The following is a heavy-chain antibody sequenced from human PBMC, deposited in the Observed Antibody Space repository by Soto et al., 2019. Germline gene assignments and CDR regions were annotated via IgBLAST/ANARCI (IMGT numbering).Heavy chain of an antibody. CDR3: AKDIGKGYYGSGSYNGY. Sequence: EVQLVESGGGLVQPGRSLRLSCAASGFTFDDYAMHWVRQAPGKGLEWVSGISWNSGSIGYADSVKGRFNISRDNAKNSLSLQMNSLRAEDTALYYCAKDIGKGYYGSGSYNGYWGQGTLVTVSS. J-gene: IGHJ4*02. D-gene: IGHD3-10*01. CDR2: ISWNSGSI. V-gene: IGHV3-9*01. CDR1: GFTFDDYA.